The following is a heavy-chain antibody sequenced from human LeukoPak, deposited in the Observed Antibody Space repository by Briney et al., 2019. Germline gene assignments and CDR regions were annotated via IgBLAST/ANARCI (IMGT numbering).Heavy chain of an antibody. D-gene: IGHD5-18*01. V-gene: IGHV4-61*02. CDR3: TREGYSSPDY. CDR1: GFSLSTSGVG. J-gene: IGHJ4*02. CDR2: IFTSGST. Sequence: SGPTLVNPTQTLTLTCTFSGFSLSTSGVGVGWIRQPPGKALEWLGRIFTSGSTNYNPSLKSRVTISMDTSKNQFSLKLSAVTAADTAVYYCTREGYSSPDYWGQGTLVTVSS.